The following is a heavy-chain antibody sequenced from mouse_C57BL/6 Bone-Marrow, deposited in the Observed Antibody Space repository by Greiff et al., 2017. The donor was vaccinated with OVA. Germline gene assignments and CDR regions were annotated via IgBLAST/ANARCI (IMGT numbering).Heavy chain of an antibody. CDR3: AREGDGYYFDY. V-gene: IGHV5-4*01. CDR2: ISAGGSYT. J-gene: IGHJ2*01. Sequence: EVKLVESGGGLVKPGGSLKLSCAASGFTFSSYAMSWVRQTPEKRLEWVATISAGGSYTYYPDNVKGRFTISSDNAKHTLYLQMSHLKSEDTAMYYCAREGDGYYFDYWGQGTTLTVSS. CDR1: GFTFSSYA. D-gene: IGHD2-3*01.